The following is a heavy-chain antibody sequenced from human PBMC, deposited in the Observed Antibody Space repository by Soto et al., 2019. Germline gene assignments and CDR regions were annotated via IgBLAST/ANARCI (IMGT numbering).Heavy chain of an antibody. Sequence: PGDSLTISCKASGYAFSPHWIGWVRQMPGKGLEWMGVIFPSDSDTRYTPSLQGQVSISADTSINTAYLQWNTLKASDTAMYYCATPGGFGMDRCGQGTQVTVAS. CDR3: ATPGGFGMDR. J-gene: IGHJ1*01. CDR2: IFPSDSDT. CDR1: GYAFSPHW. V-gene: IGHV5-51*01. D-gene: IGHD5-12*01.